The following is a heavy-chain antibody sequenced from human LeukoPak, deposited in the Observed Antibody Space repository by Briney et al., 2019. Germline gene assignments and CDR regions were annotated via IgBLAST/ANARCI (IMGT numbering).Heavy chain of an antibody. V-gene: IGHV3-7*03. Sequence: GGSLRLSCAASGFTMRNHWMSWVRQAPGKGLEWVADIKQDGSEIHYVDSVKGRFTISRDNAKNSLYLQMNSLRVEDTAVYSCVRAESGIQENSFDIWGQGTLVTVSS. CDR3: VRAESGIQENSFDI. CDR1: GFTMRNHW. J-gene: IGHJ3*02. CDR2: IKQDGSEI. D-gene: IGHD1-14*01.